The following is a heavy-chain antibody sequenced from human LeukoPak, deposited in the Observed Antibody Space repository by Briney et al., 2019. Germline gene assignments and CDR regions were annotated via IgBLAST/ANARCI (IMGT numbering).Heavy chain of an antibody. CDR1: AFTFSDYY. V-gene: IGHV3-11*04. CDR2: ISNTGSLI. CDR3: ARGKYPGAFDV. J-gene: IGHJ3*01. D-gene: IGHD2-2*02. Sequence: KPGGSLRLSCAASAFTFSDYYMSWFRQAPGKGLEWVSYISNTGSLIYYADSLKGRFTISRDNAKSSLHLQLNSLRAEDTAVYYCARGKYPGAFDVWGQGTMVTVSS.